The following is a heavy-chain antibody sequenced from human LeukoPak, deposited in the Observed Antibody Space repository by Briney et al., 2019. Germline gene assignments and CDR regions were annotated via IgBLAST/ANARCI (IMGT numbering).Heavy chain of an antibody. J-gene: IGHJ4*02. CDR2: ISHTEGT. V-gene: IGHV4-34*01. D-gene: IGHD3-9*01. CDR3: ARIRCGHSGSVCYNH. Sequence: PSETLSLACGVFGVSINDYYWSWIRQSPGKGLEWIGEISHTEGTRYNPSLESRVTMSVGTSENQLSLKLIFVTAADTAVYYCARIRCGHSGSVCYNHWGLGTLVTVSS. CDR1: GVSINDYY.